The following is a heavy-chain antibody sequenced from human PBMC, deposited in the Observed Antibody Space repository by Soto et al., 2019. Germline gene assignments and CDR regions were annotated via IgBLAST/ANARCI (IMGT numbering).Heavy chain of an antibody. J-gene: IGHJ5*02. V-gene: IGHV4-4*07. Sequence: QVQLQESGPGLVRPSETLSLTCTVSGASISGYYWSWIRKSAGKGLEWIGRIYATGTTDYNPPLKSRVMMSVDTFKKQFSLRLRSVTAADTAVYYCVRDGTKTLRDWFDPWGQGISVTVSS. CDR1: GASISGYY. D-gene: IGHD1-1*01. CDR2: IYATGTT. CDR3: VRDGTKTLRDWFDP.